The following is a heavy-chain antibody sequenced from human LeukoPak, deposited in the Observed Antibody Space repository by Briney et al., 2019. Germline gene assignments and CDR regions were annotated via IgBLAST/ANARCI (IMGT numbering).Heavy chain of an antibody. Sequence: PSETLSLTYTAPGGTISREYGSWLRQPPGRGLKWLGYIYYSGSTNYNPSLKSRVTISVDTSKNQFSLKLSSVTAADTAVYYCARRYSYGSSLVYFDYWGQGTLVTVSS. D-gene: IGHD5-18*01. CDR2: IYYSGST. V-gene: IGHV4-59*01. CDR1: GGTISREY. CDR3: ARRYSYGSSLVYFDY. J-gene: IGHJ4*02.